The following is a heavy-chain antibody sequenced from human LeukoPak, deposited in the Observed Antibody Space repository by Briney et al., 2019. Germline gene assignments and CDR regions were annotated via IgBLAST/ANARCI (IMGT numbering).Heavy chain of an antibody. V-gene: IGHV3-74*01. CDR2: VNSDESTT. D-gene: IGHD5-18*01. CDR1: GFTFSNYW. Sequence: GGSLRLSCAASGFTFSNYWMHWVRQAPGKGLVWVSRVNSDESTTTYADSAKGRFTISRDNAKNTLYLQMNSLRAEDTAVYYCARDPGTAMGRALDYWGQGTLVTVSS. CDR3: ARDPGTAMGRALDY. J-gene: IGHJ4*02.